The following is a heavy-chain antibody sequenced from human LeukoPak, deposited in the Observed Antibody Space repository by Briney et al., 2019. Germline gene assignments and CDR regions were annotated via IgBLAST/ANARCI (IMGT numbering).Heavy chain of an antibody. CDR1: GFTFSSYS. V-gene: IGHV3-21*01. D-gene: IGHD3-22*01. CDR3: ARDRSNLYYDSSGDAFVI. J-gene: IGHJ3*02. Sequence: GGSLRLSCAASGFTFSSYSMNWVRQAPGKGLEWVSSISSSSSYIYYPDSEKGRFTISRDNAKNSLYLQMNSLRDEDTAVYYCARDRSNLYYDSSGDAFVIWGQGTMVTVSS. CDR2: ISSSSSYI.